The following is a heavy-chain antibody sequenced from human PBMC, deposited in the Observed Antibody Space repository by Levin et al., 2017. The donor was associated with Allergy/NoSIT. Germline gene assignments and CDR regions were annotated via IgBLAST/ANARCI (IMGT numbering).Heavy chain of an antibody. CDR3: AREGGSSEGRDYDYIWGSYRWRYFDY. Sequence: GGSLRLSCAASGFTFSSYWMSWVRQAPGKGLEWVANIKQDGSEKYYVDSVKGRFTISRDNAKNSLYLQMNSLRAEDTAVYYCAREGGSSEGRDYDYIWGSYRWRYFDYWGQGTLVTVSS. V-gene: IGHV3-7*01. CDR2: IKQDGSEK. J-gene: IGHJ4*02. CDR1: GFTFSSYW. D-gene: IGHD3-16*02.